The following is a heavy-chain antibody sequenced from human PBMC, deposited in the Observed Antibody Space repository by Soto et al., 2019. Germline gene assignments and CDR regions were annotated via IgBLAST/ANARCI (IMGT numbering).Heavy chain of an antibody. CDR3: ARDVVVVVAATVGSYYYYYMDV. D-gene: IGHD2-15*01. CDR1: GYTFTSYG. Sequence: ASVKVSCKASGYTFTSYGISWVRQAPGQGLEWMGWISAYNGNTNYAQKLQGRVTITRDTSASTAYMELSSLRSEDTAVYYCARDVVVVVAATVGSYYYYYMDVWGKGTTVTVSS. V-gene: IGHV1-18*01. J-gene: IGHJ6*03. CDR2: ISAYNGNT.